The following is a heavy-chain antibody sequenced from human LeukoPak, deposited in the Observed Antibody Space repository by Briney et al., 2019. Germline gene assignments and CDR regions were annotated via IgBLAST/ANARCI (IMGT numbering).Heavy chain of an antibody. CDR2: VSGSGGAT. CDR1: GFTFNNYA. Sequence: GGSLRLSCAASGFTFNNYAMSWVRQAPGMGLEWLSYVSGSGGATYYAASVRGRFTISRDNSKNTVYLQMGSLRAEDTAVYYCAKNRGGTYKYYMDVWGNGTTVTVSS. V-gene: IGHV3-23*01. D-gene: IGHD1-1*01. CDR3: AKNRGGTYKYYMDV. J-gene: IGHJ6*03.